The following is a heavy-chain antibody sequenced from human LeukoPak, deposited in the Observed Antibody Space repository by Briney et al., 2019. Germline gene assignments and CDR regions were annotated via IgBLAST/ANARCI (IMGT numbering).Heavy chain of an antibody. D-gene: IGHD3-22*01. J-gene: IGHJ4*02. CDR1: GFTFSSYA. Sequence: HPGGSLRLSCAASGFTFSSYAMSWVRQAPGKGLEWVSTISGSGDTTYSADSVKGRFTISRDNSKNTLYLQMNSLRAEDTAVYYCAKVEAIIVPKDWGQGTLVTVSS. CDR3: AKVEAIIVPKD. CDR2: ISGSGDTT. V-gene: IGHV3-23*01.